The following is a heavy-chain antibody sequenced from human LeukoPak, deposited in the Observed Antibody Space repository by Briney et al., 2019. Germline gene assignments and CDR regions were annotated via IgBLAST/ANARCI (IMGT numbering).Heavy chain of an antibody. Sequence: ASVKVSCKVSGYTLTELSMHWVRQAPGKGLEWMGGFDPEDGETIYAQKFQGRVTMTEDTSTDTAYMELSSLRSEDTAVYYCARGPSQAVPAAIVDYWGQGTLVTVSS. V-gene: IGHV1-24*01. CDR3: ARGPSQAVPAAIVDY. J-gene: IGHJ4*02. CDR2: FDPEDGET. D-gene: IGHD2-2*01. CDR1: GYTLTELS.